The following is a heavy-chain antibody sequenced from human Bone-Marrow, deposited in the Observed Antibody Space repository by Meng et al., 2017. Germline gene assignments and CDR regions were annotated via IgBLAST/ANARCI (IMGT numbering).Heavy chain of an antibody. V-gene: IGHV4-34*01. Sequence: QVPVQQWGAGLLKPSETLSLTCAVYGGSFSGYYWSWIRQPPGKGLEWIGEINHSGSTNYNPSLKSRVTISVDTSKNQFSLKLSSVTAADTAVYYCARGRGTMPYWYFDLWGRGTLVTVSS. CDR2: INHSGST. CDR3: ARGRGTMPYWYFDL. D-gene: IGHD2-2*01. CDR1: GGSFSGYY. J-gene: IGHJ2*01.